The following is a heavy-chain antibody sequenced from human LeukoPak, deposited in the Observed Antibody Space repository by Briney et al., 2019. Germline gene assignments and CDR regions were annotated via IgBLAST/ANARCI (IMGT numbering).Heavy chain of an antibody. CDR2: VYYSGST. D-gene: IGHD3-22*01. V-gene: IGHV4-59*12. CDR1: GASLNSYY. CDR3: ARDTSGYYPDY. J-gene: IGHJ4*02. Sequence: SETLSLTCSVSGASLNSYYWSWIRQPPGKGLEWIGYVYYSGSTNYNPSLKSRVTISIDMSKNQFSLKLSSVTAADTAVYYCARDTSGYYPDYWGQGTLVTVSS.